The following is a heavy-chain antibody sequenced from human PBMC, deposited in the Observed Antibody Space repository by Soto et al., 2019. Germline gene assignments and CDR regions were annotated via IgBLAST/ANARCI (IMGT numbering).Heavy chain of an antibody. Sequence: SETLSLTCTVSGGSISSGSYYWSWIRQPPGKGLEWIGYIYYSGSTNYNPSLKSRVTISVDTSKNQFSLKLSSVTAADTAVYYCARVRTEWLEYYYYYGMDVWGQGTTVTVSS. CDR3: ARVRTEWLEYYYYYGMDV. J-gene: IGHJ6*02. CDR1: GGSISSGSYY. V-gene: IGHV4-61*01. CDR2: IYYSGST. D-gene: IGHD5-12*01.